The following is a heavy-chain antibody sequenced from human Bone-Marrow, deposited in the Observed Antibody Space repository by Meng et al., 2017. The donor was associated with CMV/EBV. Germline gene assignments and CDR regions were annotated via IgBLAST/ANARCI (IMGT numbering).Heavy chain of an antibody. J-gene: IGHJ4*02. D-gene: IGHD4-17*01. CDR2: IYYSGST. V-gene: IGHV4-59*01. CDR3: ARGGYGDYEYDY. CDR1: GGSISSYY. Sequence: SETLSLTCPVSGGSISSYYWSWIRQPPGKGLEWIGYIYYSGSTNYNPSLKSRVTISVDTSKNQFSLKLSSVTAADTAVYYCARGGYGDYEYDYWGQGTLVTVSS.